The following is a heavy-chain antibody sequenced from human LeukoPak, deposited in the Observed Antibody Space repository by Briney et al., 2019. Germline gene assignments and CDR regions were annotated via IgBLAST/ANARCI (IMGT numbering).Heavy chain of an antibody. CDR2: IHTSGGT. Sequence: SETLSLTCTVSGDSISSGSYYWSWIRQSAGRGLEWIGRIHTSGGTDYDPSLKSRLTISADTSKNQFFLKLSSVTAADTAVYYCAREGLQLGQFDYWGQGTLVTVSS. CDR1: GDSISSGSYY. J-gene: IGHJ4*02. V-gene: IGHV4-61*02. CDR3: AREGLQLGQFDY. D-gene: IGHD1-1*01.